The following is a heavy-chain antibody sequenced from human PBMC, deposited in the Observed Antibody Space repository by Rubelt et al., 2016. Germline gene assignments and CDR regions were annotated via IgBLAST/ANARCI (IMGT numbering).Heavy chain of an antibody. D-gene: IGHD2-8*02. J-gene: IGHJ4*02. CDR3: ASHPRSSQVGY. CDR1: GFRFGDYV. Sequence: DVHLVESGGGVIQRGGSLRLSCAASGFRFGDYVMHWVRQHPGKGLEWVSLISGDGGSTYYADSVKGRFTISRDKSKNSRCLQTNSLRTEDTAVYHRASHPRSSQVGYWCQGTLVTVSS. V-gene: IGHV3-43*02. CDR2: ISGDGGST.